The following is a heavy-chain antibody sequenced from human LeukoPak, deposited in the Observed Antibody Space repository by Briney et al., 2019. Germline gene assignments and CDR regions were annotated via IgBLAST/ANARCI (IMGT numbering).Heavy chain of an antibody. V-gene: IGHV3-23*01. CDR2: ISGSGGST. D-gene: IGHD3-10*01. Sequence: GGSLRLSCAASGFTFSSYAMSWVRQAPGKWLEWVSAISGSGGSTYYADSVKGRFTISRDNSKNTLYLQMNSLRAEDTAVYYCAKDSAYYYGSGSYTDYWGQGTLVTVSS. J-gene: IGHJ4*02. CDR1: GFTFSSYA. CDR3: AKDSAYYYGSGSYTDY.